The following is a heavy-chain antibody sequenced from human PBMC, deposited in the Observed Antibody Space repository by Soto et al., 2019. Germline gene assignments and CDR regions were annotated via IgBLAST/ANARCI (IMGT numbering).Heavy chain of an antibody. J-gene: IGHJ4*02. Sequence: PSETLSLTCAVSGGSISSGGYSWSWIRQPPGKGLEWIGYIYHSGSTYYNPSLKSRVTISVDRSKNQFSLKLSSVTAADTAVYYCATVAATRYFDYWGQGTLVPVSS. CDR1: GGSISSGGYS. CDR3: ATVAATRYFDY. D-gene: IGHD2-15*01. CDR2: IYHSGST. V-gene: IGHV4-30-2*01.